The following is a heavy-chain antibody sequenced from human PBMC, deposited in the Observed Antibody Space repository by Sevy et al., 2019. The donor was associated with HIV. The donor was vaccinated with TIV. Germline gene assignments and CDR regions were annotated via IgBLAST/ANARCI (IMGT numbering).Heavy chain of an antibody. CDR3: ARGRGGYSYGLDY. Sequence: SEILSLTCTVSGGSISSYYWSWIRQPPGKGLEWIGYIYYSGSTNYNPSLKSRVTISVDTSKNQFSLKLSSVTAADTAVYYCARGRGGYSYGLDYWGQGTLVTVSS. V-gene: IGHV4-59*01. J-gene: IGHJ4*02. D-gene: IGHD5-18*01. CDR1: GGSISSYY. CDR2: IYYSGST.